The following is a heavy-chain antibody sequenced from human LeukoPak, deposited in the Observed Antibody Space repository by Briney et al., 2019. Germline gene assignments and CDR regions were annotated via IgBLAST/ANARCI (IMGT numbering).Heavy chain of an antibody. CDR3: TREVAGTGGFDY. CDR2: TYHRSTWYD. D-gene: IGHD6-13*01. Sequence: SQTLSLTCAISGDSVSSNNAAWDWIRQSPSRGLEWLGRTYHRSTWYDDYVVSVRSRLTITPDISKNQVSLQLNSVTPEDTAVYYCTREVAGTGGFDYWGLGITVTVSS. J-gene: IGHJ4*02. CDR1: GDSVSSNNAA. V-gene: IGHV6-1*01.